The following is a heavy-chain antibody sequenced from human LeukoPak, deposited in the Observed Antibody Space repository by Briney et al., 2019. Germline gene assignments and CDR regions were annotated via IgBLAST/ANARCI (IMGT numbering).Heavy chain of an antibody. J-gene: IGHJ4*02. CDR3: ALVTTDRPFDY. CDR1: GFTFNNYA. Sequence: GGSLRLSCAASGFTFNNYAMSWVRQAPGKGLEWVSGISGNGGSTYYADSVKGRFTISRDNSKNTLYVQMNSLRAEDTAIYYCALVTTDRPFDYWGQGTLVTVSS. CDR2: ISGNGGST. V-gene: IGHV3-23*01. D-gene: IGHD4-17*01.